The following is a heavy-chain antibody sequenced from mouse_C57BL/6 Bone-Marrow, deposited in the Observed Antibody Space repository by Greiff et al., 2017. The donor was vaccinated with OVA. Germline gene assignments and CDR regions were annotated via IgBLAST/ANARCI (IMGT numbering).Heavy chain of an antibody. J-gene: IGHJ3*01. CDR2: IYPRSGNI. D-gene: IGHD2-1*01. Sequence: VQLQQSGAELARPGASVKLSCKASGYTFTSYGISWVKQRTGQGLEWIGEIYPRSGNIYYNEKFKGKATLTADKSSSTAYMELRSLTSEDSAVYFCARTMVKKGLAYWGQGTLVTVSA. CDR3: ARTMVKKGLAY. CDR1: GYTFTSYG. V-gene: IGHV1-81*01.